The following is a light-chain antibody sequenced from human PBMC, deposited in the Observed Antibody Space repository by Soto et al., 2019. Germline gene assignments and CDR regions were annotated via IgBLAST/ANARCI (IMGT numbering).Light chain of an antibody. V-gene: IGKV1D-12*01. Sequence: DIQLTQSPSSVSASVGDRVTITCRASQGLSSWLAWYQQKPGKAPKLLIYAASTLQSGVPSRFSGSGPGTDFTLTISRLQPEDFATYYCQQANILPITFGQGTRLEIK. CDR3: QQANILPIT. CDR2: AAS. CDR1: QGLSSW. J-gene: IGKJ5*01.